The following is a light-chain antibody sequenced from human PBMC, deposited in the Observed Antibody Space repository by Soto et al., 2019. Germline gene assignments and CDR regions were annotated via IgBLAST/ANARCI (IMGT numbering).Light chain of an antibody. CDR1: SSDVGSYNL. Sequence: QSALTQPASVSGSPGQSITISCTGTSSDVGSYNLVSWYQQSPGKAPKLIIYEVSKRPSGVSDRFSGSKSGNTASLTISGLQAEDEADYYCCSYAGGGTFEFGGGTKVTVL. V-gene: IGLV2-23*02. CDR3: CSYAGGGTFE. CDR2: EVS. J-gene: IGLJ2*01.